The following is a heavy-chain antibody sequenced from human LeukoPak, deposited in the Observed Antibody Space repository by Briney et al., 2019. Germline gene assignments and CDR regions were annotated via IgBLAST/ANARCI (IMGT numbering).Heavy chain of an antibody. CDR1: GFTFSGSA. V-gene: IGHV3-73*01. CDR3: TRHTGPIGPVFDY. D-gene: IGHD3-16*02. CDR2: IRSKANSYAT. J-gene: IGHJ4*02. Sequence: GGSLRLSCAASGFTFSGSAMHWVRRASGKGLEWVGRIRSKANSYATAYAASVKGRFTISRDDSKNTAYLQMNSLKTEGTAVYYCTRHTGPIGPVFDYWGQGTLVTVSS.